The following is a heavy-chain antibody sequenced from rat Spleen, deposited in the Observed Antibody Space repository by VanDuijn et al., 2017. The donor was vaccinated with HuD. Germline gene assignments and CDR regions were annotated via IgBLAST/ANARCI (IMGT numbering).Heavy chain of an antibody. CDR3: TTDRLGADYFDY. J-gene: IGHJ2*01. Sequence: EVQLVESGGGLVRPGRSLKLSCAASGFTFSDYNMAWVRQAPKKGLEWVATISYDGSSTYYRDSVKGRFTISRDNAKNTLFLQMDSLRSEDTATYYCTTDRLGADYFDYWGQGVMVTVSS. CDR1: GFTFSDYN. CDR2: ISYDGSST. D-gene: IGHD5-1*01. V-gene: IGHV5-7*01.